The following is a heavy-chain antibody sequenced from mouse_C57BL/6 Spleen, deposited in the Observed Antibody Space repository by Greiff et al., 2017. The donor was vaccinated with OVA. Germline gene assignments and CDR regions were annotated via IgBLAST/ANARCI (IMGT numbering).Heavy chain of an antibody. CDR2: IDPSDSET. CDR1: GYTFPSYW. V-gene: IGHV1-52*01. J-gene: IGHJ1*03. Sequence: QVQLQQPGAELVRPGSSVKLSCKASGYTFPSYWMHWVKQRPIQGLEWIGNIDPSDSETHYNQKFKDKATLTVDKSSSTAYMQLSSLTSEDSAVYYCARQSYSAWYFDVWGTGTTVTVSS. CDR3: ARQSYSAWYFDV.